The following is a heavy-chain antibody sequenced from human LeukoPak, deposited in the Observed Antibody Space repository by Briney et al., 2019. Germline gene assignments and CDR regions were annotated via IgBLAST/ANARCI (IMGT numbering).Heavy chain of an antibody. D-gene: IGHD6-13*01. CDR3: ARTAGHSDY. Sequence: PSETLSLTCTVSGGSFSSGSYYWSWIRQPPGKGLEWIGYIYYSGSTNYNPSLKSRVTISVDTSKNQFSLKLSSVTAADTAVYYCARTAGHSDYWGQGTLVTVSS. CDR1: GGSFSSGSYY. J-gene: IGHJ4*02. CDR2: IYYSGST. V-gene: IGHV4-61*01.